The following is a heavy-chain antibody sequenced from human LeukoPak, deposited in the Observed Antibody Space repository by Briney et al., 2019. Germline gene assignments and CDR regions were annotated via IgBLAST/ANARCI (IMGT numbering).Heavy chain of an antibody. CDR1: GYTFTSYG. CDR2: MNPNSGNT. V-gene: IGHV1-8*02. J-gene: IGHJ6*03. D-gene: IGHD5-18*01. CDR3: ARVYSLPAGQYYYMDV. Sequence: ASVKVSCKASGYTFTSYGISWVRQPPGQGLEWMGWMNPNSGNTGYAQKFQGRVTITRNTSISTAYMELSSLRSEDTAVYYCARVYSLPAGQYYYMDVWGKGTTVTVSS.